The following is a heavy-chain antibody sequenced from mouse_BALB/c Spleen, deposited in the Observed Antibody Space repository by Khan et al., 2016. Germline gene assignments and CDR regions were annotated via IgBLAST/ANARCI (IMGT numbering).Heavy chain of an antibody. CDR3: ARDLNWYFDV. Sequence: EVELVESGGGLVKPGGSPKLSCAASGFTFSDYYMYWVRQTPEKRLEGVATISDGGSYTYYPDSVKGRFTISRDNAKNNLYLQMSSLKSEDTAMYYCARDLNWYFDVWGAGTTVTVSS. CDR2: ISDGGSYT. J-gene: IGHJ1*01. V-gene: IGHV5-4*02. CDR1: GFTFSDYY.